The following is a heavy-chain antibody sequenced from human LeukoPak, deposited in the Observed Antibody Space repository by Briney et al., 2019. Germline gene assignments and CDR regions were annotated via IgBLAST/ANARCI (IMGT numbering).Heavy chain of an antibody. D-gene: IGHD1-14*01. CDR2: INADGGTT. Sequence: GGCLRLSCAASGFTFGNSWVHWVRQAPGKGVVWVSLINADGGTTSYADSVKGRFTISRDNARNTLSLQMNSLTIEDTAVYYCVVVVEPPDSDGFDVWGQGTMITVSS. J-gene: IGHJ3*01. V-gene: IGHV3-74*03. CDR1: GFTFGNSW. CDR3: VVVVEPPDSDGFDV.